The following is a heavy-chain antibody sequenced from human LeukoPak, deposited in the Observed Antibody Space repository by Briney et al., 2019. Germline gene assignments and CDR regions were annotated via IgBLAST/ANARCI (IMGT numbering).Heavy chain of an antibody. CDR1: GFTFRRYA. Sequence: PGGSLRLSCSASGFTFRRYAMHWVRQAPGKGLEYISGISSNGGNTDHADSVKGRFTISRDNSKSTLYLQMSSLRPEDTAVYYCIKDAGYSAYDSLDSWGQGTLATVSS. CDR2: ISSNGGNT. J-gene: IGHJ4*02. D-gene: IGHD5-12*01. V-gene: IGHV3-64D*06. CDR3: IKDAGYSAYDSLDS.